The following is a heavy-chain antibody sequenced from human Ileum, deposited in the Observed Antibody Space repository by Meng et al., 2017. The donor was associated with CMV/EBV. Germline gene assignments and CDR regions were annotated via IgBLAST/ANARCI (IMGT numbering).Heavy chain of an antibody. J-gene: IGHJ4*02. D-gene: IGHD6-13*01. CDR1: EYSFTDYY. Sequence: KASEYSFTDYYIHWVRQAPGQGLEWMGRIKPNHGDTNYAQKFQDRVTMTSDTSISTAYMELSRLTADDTAVYYCARGPDRDRTWYAAYWGQGTLVTVSS. CDR2: IKPNHGDT. CDR3: ARGPDRDRTWYAAY. V-gene: IGHV1-2*06.